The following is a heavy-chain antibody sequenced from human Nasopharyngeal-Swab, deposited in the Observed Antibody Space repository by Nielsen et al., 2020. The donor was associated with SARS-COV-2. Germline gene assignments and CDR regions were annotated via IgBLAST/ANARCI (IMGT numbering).Heavy chain of an antibody. CDR3: ERGRESGGGTLDY. Sequence: WVRQAPGQGLEWVGAINSRSGSTRYAQAFQGRVTMTTDTSTTTVFMELNSLRSENTAVYYCERGRESGGGTLDYWGQGTLVTVSS. D-gene: IGHD2-15*01. CDR2: INSRSGST. J-gene: IGHJ4*02. V-gene: IGHV1-46*01.